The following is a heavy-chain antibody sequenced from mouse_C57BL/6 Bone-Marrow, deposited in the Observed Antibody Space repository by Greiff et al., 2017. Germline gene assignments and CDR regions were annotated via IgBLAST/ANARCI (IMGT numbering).Heavy chain of an antibody. CDR3: ARPELHYAMDY. V-gene: IGHV5-17*01. CDR1: GFTFSDYG. J-gene: IGHJ4*01. D-gene: IGHD2-1*01. Sequence: DVKLVESGGGLVKPGGSLKLSCAASGFTFSDYGMHWVRQAPEKGLEWVAYISSGSSTIYYADTVKGRFTISRDNAKYTLFLQLTSLRSEDTAMDYCARPELHYAMDYWGQGTSVTVSS. CDR2: ISSGSSTI.